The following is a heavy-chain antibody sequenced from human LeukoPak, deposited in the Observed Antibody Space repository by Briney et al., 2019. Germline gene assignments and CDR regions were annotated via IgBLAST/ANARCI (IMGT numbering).Heavy chain of an antibody. CDR2: ISYDGSNT. CDR3: AREKSSSPDFDY. V-gene: IGHV3-30-3*01. D-gene: IGHD6-6*01. J-gene: IGHJ4*02. CDR1: GFTFSNYA. Sequence: SGGSLRLSCAASGFTFSNYAIHWVRQAPGKGLEWVIVISYDGSNTYYADSVKGRFTISRDNSKNTLYLQMNSLRPEDTAVYYCAREKSSSPDFDYWGQGTLVTVSS.